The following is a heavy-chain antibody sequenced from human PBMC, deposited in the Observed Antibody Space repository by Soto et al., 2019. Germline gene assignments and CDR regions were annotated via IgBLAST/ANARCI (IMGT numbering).Heavy chain of an antibody. CDR2: IIPIFGTA. Sequence: GASVKVSCKASGGTFSSYAISWVRQAPGQGLEWMGGIIPIFGTANYAQKFQGRVTITADESTSTAYMELSSLRSEDTAVYYCARACTAGDTYYYYYGMDVWGQGTTVTVSS. J-gene: IGHJ6*02. CDR3: ARACTAGDTYYYYYGMDV. CDR1: GGTFSSYA. V-gene: IGHV1-69*13. D-gene: IGHD6-13*01.